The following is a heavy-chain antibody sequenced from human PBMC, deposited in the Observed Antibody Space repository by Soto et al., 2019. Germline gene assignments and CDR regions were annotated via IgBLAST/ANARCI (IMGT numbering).Heavy chain of an antibody. V-gene: IGHV4-39*01. CDR1: GCSISSSIYY. CDR3: ARGTMVRGVIRNPRGSYFDY. D-gene: IGHD3-10*01. J-gene: IGHJ4*02. CDR2: IYYSGGT. Sequence: SETLSLTCTVSGCSISSSIYYWGWIRQPPGKGLECIGSIYYSGGTYYNPSLKSRVTISVDTSKNQFSLKLSSVTAADTAVYYCARGTMVRGVIRNPRGSYFDYWGQGSLVTVS.